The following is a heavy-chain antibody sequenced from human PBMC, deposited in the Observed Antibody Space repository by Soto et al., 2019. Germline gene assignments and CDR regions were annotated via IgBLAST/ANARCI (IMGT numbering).Heavy chain of an antibody. CDR3: ARVSNSFDC. CDR2: ISAYTGDT. V-gene: IGHV1-18*01. CDR1: GYTFTTYG. J-gene: IGHJ4*02. Sequence: EASLKVSCKAFGYTFTTYGISWVRQAPGQGLEWMGWISAYTGDTNYAQKFQRRVTMTTDTSTSTAYMELRSLTSDDTAVYYCARVSNSFDCWGLGTLITVSS.